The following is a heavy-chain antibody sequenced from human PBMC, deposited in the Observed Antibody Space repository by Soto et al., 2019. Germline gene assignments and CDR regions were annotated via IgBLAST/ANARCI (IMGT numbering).Heavy chain of an antibody. J-gene: IGHJ4*02. D-gene: IGHD3-22*01. CDR3: ARSIVVVTSFDY. V-gene: IGHV1-3*01. Sequence: QVQLVQSGAEVKKPGASVKVSCKASGCTFTSYAMHWVRQAPGQRLEWMGWINAGNGNTKYSQKFQGRVTITRDTSASTAYMELSSLRSEDTAVYYCARSIVVVTSFDYWGQGTLVTVSS. CDR2: INAGNGNT. CDR1: GCTFTSYA.